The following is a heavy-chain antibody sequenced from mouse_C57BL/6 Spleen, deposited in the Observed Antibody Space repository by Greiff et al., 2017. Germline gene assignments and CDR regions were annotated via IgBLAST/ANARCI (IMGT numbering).Heavy chain of an antibody. CDR3: ARYGSSPYYAMDY. CDR1: GFNIKTTY. CDR2: IDPANGNT. J-gene: IGHJ4*01. V-gene: IGHV14-3*01. Sequence: EVQLQQSVAELVRPGASVKLSCTASGFNIKTTYMHWVKQRPEQGLEWIGRIDPANGNTKYAPKFQGKATITADTSSNTAYLQLSSLTSEDTAIYYCARYGSSPYYAMDYWGQGTSVTVSS. D-gene: IGHD1-1*01.